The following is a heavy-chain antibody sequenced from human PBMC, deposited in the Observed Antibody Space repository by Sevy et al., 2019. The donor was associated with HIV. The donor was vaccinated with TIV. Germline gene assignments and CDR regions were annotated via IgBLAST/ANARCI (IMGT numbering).Heavy chain of an antibody. Sequence: ASVKVSCKASGFTFTSSAMQWVRQARGQRLEWIGWIVVGSGNTNYAQKLQERVTITRDMSTSPAYMELSSLRSEDTAVYYCAAESPTVTDAFDIWGQGTMVTVSS. V-gene: IGHV1-58*02. J-gene: IGHJ3*02. CDR2: IVVGSGNT. CDR3: AAESPTVTDAFDI. CDR1: GFTFTSSA. D-gene: IGHD4-4*01.